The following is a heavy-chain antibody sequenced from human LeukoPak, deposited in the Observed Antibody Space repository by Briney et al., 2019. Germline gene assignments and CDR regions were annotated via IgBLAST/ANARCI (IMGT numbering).Heavy chain of an antibody. V-gene: IGHV1-8*01. CDR1: GYTFTSYD. J-gene: IGHJ5*02. CDR3: ARDFRSSWYDWFDP. CDR2: MNPNSGNT. Sequence: ASVKVSCKASGYTFTSYDINWVRQATGQGREWMGWMNPNSGNTGYAQKFQGRVTMTRNTSISTAYMELSSLRSEDTAVYYCARDFRSSWYDWFDPWGQGTLVTVSS. D-gene: IGHD6-13*01.